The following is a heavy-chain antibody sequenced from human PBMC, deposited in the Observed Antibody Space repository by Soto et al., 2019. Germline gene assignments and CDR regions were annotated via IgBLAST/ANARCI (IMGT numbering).Heavy chain of an antibody. D-gene: IGHD2-21*01. CDR1: RVSLGSSYYD. CDR2: IYHQRGT. CDR3: AREGCGGWNCYSGYKLGIDS. J-gene: IGHJ4*02. Sequence: XTLSLPSTVARVSLGSSYYDRSWIRQPTGRGLEWICHIYHQRGTNYKTSLKSRVIISADTSNNQSSLKMSAVTAADTAMYYCAREGCGGWNCYSGYKLGIDSCCQGSLVTV. V-gene: IGHV4-61*01.